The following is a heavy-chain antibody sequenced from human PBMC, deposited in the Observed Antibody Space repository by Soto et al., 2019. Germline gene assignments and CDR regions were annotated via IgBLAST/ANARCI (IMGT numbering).Heavy chain of an antibody. CDR1: GFSLSTSGVG. CDR2: IYWDDDK. Sequence: QITLKESGPTLVKPTQTLTLTCTFSGFSLSTSGVGVGWIRQPPGNALEWLALIYWDDDKRYSPSLKSRLTITKDTSKNQVVLTMTNMNTVDTATYYCAHSSGYPTWFDYLGQGTLVTVSS. V-gene: IGHV2-5*02. D-gene: IGHD1-1*01. CDR3: AHSSGYPTWFDY. J-gene: IGHJ4*02.